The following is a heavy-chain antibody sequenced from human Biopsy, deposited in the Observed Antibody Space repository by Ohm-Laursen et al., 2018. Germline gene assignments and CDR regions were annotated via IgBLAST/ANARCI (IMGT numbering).Heavy chain of an antibody. CDR3: ARMDCSGGSCHYYSYGMDV. CDR2: IHHSGST. D-gene: IGHD2-15*01. CDR1: GVPITAYY. V-gene: IGHV4-4*09. Sequence: TLSLTCTVSGVPITAYYWSWIRQPPGKGLECIGNIHHSGSTNYNPSLKSRLTISVDTSKNQFSLKLNSVTAADTAVYYCARMDCSGGSCHYYSYGMDVWGQGTTVTVSS. J-gene: IGHJ6*02.